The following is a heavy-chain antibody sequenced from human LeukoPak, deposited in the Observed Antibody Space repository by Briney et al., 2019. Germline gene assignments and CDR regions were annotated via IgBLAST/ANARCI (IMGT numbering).Heavy chain of an antibody. Sequence: GGSLRLSCAASGFTFSSYAMNWVRQAPGKGLEWVSTISDRSDKAYYADSVRGRFTISRDNSKNTLFLQMNSLRAEDTAVYYCAKPSYGDPLDAFDIWGQGTMVTVSS. CDR3: AKPSYGDPLDAFDI. D-gene: IGHD4-17*01. CDR1: GFTFSSYA. V-gene: IGHV3-23*01. J-gene: IGHJ3*02. CDR2: ISDRSDKA.